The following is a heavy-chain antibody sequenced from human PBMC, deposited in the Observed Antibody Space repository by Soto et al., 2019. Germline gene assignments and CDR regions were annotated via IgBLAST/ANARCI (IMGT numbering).Heavy chain of an antibody. Sequence: SETLSLTCTVSGGSISSSSYYWGWIRQPPGKGLEWIGSIYYSGSTYYNPSLKSRVTISVDTSKNQFSLKLSSVTAADTAVYYCARHSLYYYDSSGYCWFDPWGQGTLVTVSS. V-gene: IGHV4-39*01. J-gene: IGHJ5*02. D-gene: IGHD3-22*01. CDR2: IYYSGST. CDR3: ARHSLYYYDSSGYCWFDP. CDR1: GGSISSSSYY.